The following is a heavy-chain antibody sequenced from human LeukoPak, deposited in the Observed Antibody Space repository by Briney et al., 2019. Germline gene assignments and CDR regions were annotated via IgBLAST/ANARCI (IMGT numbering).Heavy chain of an antibody. J-gene: IGHJ4*02. CDR2: SDGDGSGT. CDR1: GFTFSNYW. V-gene: IGHV3-74*01. CDR3: GTVFDF. Sequence: GGSLRLSCVASGFTFSNYWMHWVRQAPGKGLVWLSRSDGDGSGTSYADSVKGRFTISRDNAKNTVYLEMKSLTVEDTAIYYCGTVFDFWGQGALVTVSS.